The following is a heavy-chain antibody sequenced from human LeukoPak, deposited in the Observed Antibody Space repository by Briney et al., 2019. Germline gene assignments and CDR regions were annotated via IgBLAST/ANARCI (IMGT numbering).Heavy chain of an antibody. D-gene: IGHD2-15*01. CDR1: GGSISSYY. CDR2: IYYSGST. CDR3: AREVGYCSGGSCCSYFDY. V-gene: IGHV4-59*01. J-gene: IGHJ4*02. Sequence: SETLSLTCSVSGGSISSYYRSWIRQPPGKGLEWIGYIYYSGSTNYNASLTNRVTISVDTSKNQFSLKLSSVTAADTAVYYCAREVGYCSGGSCCSYFDYWGQGTLVTVSS.